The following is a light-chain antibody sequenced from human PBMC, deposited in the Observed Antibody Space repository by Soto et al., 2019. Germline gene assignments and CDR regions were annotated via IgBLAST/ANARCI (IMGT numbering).Light chain of an antibody. J-gene: IGKJ1*01. CDR2: GAS. Sequence: EIVMTQSPATLSVSPGERATLSCRASQSVSSNLAWYQQKPGQAPRLLIYGASTRATGIPARFSGSGSGTEFTLTNSSLQSEDFAVYYCLPYNNWPLTFGQGTKVEIK. CDR3: LPYNNWPLT. CDR1: QSVSSN. V-gene: IGKV3-15*01.